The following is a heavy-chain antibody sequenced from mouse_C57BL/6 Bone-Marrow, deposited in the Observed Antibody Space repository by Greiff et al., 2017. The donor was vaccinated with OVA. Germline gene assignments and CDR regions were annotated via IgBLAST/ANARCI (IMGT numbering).Heavy chain of an antibody. J-gene: IGHJ4*01. CDR1: GYTFTSYW. CDR3: ARENYYGTRTDYAMDY. Sequence: QVQLQQPGAELVKPGASVKMSCKASGYTFTSYWITWVKQRPGQGLEWIEDIYPGSGSTNYNEKFKSKATLTVDTSSSTAYMQLSSLTSEDSAVYYCARENYYGTRTDYAMDYWGQGTSVTVSS. D-gene: IGHD1-1*01. CDR2: IYPGSGST. V-gene: IGHV1-55*01.